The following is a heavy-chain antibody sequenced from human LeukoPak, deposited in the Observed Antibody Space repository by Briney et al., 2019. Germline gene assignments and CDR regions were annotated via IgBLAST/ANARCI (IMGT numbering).Heavy chain of an antibody. CDR3: ARGPRFGELLWHWFDP. J-gene: IGHJ5*02. CDR2: MYHSGST. D-gene: IGHD3-10*01. CDR1: GYSISSGHY. V-gene: IGHV4-38-2*02. Sequence: SETLSLTCTVSGYSISSGHYWGWIRQPPGKGLEWIGSMYHSGSTYYNPPLKSRVTISEDTSKNQFSLRLRSVTAADTAVYYCARGPRFGELLWHWFDPWGQGTLVTVSS.